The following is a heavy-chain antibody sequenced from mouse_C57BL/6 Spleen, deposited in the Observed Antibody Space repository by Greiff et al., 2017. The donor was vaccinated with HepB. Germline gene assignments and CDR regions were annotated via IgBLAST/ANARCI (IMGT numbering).Heavy chain of an antibody. Sequence: VKVVESGAELARPGASVKMSCKASGYTFTSYTMHWVKQRPGQGLEWIGYINPSSGYTKYNQKFKDKATLTADKSSSTAYMQLSSLTSEDSAVYYCARDDGFAYWGQGTLVTVSA. V-gene: IGHV1-4*01. CDR1: GYTFTSYT. CDR2: INPSSGYT. D-gene: IGHD2-12*01. CDR3: ARDDGFAY. J-gene: IGHJ3*01.